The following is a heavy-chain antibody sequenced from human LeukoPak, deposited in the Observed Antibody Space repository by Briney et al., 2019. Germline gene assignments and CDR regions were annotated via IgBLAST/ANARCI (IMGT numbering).Heavy chain of an antibody. CDR3: ARGGGYSYGALDY. J-gene: IGHJ4*02. Sequence: ASVKVSCKASGYTFTSYDINWVRQATGQGLEWMGWMNPVSANTGYAQKFQGRVTITRNTSISTAYMELSSLRSEDTAMYYCARGGGYSYGALDYWGQGTPVTVSS. CDR1: GYTFTSYD. V-gene: IGHV1-8*03. CDR2: MNPVSANT. D-gene: IGHD5-18*01.